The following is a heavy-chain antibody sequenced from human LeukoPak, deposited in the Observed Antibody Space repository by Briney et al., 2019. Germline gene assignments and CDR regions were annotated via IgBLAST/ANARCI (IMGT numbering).Heavy chain of an antibody. Sequence: SETLSLTCTVPGGSVSSGGYYWTWIRQHPGEGLERIGYIYYNGNTYYNPSLKSRVTISGETSKNQFSLKLSSVTAADTAVYYCARTDDYGVQRHDYWGQGTLVTVSS. D-gene: IGHD4-17*01. CDR2: IYYNGNT. CDR3: ARTDDYGVQRHDY. CDR1: GGSVSSGGYY. J-gene: IGHJ4*02. V-gene: IGHV4-31*03.